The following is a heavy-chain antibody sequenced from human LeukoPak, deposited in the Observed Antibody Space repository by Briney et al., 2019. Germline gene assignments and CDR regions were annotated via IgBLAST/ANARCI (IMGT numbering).Heavy chain of an antibody. D-gene: IGHD2-8*01. Sequence: GGSLRLSCGASGFTFSSYWMHWVRQAPGKGLVWVSHINTDGSSTNYADSVRGRFTVSRDNAKNTLNLQMNSLRVEDTAVYYCARDNGGVDYWGQGTLVTVSS. CDR3: ARDNGGVDY. CDR2: INTDGSST. CDR1: GFTFSSYW. J-gene: IGHJ4*02. V-gene: IGHV3-74*01.